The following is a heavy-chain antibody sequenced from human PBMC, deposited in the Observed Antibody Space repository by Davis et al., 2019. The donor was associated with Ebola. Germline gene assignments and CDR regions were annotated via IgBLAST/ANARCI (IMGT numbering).Heavy chain of an antibody. V-gene: IGHV4-59*08. CDR3: ARGLGMGWFDS. CDR2: MYYSGTT. Sequence: SETLSLTCTVSGDSMSDYYYNWIRQPPGRGLEWIGNMYYSGTTNRNPSLKSRVTISVDTSKNQFSLKLSSVTAADTAVYYCARGLGMGWFDSWGQGNLVTVSS. CDR1: GDSMSDYY. J-gene: IGHJ5*01. D-gene: IGHD1-26*01.